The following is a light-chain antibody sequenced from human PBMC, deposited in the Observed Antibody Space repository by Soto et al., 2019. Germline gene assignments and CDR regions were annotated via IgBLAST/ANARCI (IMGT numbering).Light chain of an antibody. CDR3: SSYTSSSTGV. Sequence: QSALTQPASVSGSPGQSITISCTGTSGDVGGYNYVSWYQQHPGKAPKLMIYDVTNRPSGVSNRFSGSKSGNTASLTISGLQAEDEADYYCSSYTSSSTGVFGGGTQLTVL. J-gene: IGLJ2*01. CDR1: SGDVGGYNY. CDR2: DVT. V-gene: IGLV2-14*01.